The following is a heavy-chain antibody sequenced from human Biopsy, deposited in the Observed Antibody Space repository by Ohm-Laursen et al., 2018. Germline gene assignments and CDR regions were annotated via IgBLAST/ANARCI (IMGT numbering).Heavy chain of an antibody. CDR3: AQTRNDYGGFYFDY. CDR2: IRNT. J-gene: IGHJ4*02. CDR1: GASITSYY. Sequence: GTLSLTWTVSGASITSYYWGWIRQPPGKGLEWIGTIRNTYFRTSLKSRVTMSVDTSKNQFSLKLSSVTAADTGVYYCAQTRNDYGGFYFDYWGRGTLVTVSS. V-gene: IGHV4-59*04. D-gene: IGHD4/OR15-4a*01.